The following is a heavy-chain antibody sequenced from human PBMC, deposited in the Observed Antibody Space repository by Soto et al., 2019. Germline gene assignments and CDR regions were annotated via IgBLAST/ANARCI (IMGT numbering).Heavy chain of an antibody. Sequence: GGSLRLSCAASGFTFSSYWMSWVRQAPGKGLEWVANIKQDGSEKYYVDSVKGRFTISRDNAKNSLYLQMNSLRAEDTAVYYCERDRQIFGVVRLLDYWGQGTLVTVSS. V-gene: IGHV3-7*01. J-gene: IGHJ4*02. CDR1: GFTFSSYW. CDR3: ERDRQIFGVVRLLDY. D-gene: IGHD3-3*01. CDR2: IKQDGSEK.